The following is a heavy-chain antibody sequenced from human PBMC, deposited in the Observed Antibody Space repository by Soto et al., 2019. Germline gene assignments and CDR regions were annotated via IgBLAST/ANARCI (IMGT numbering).Heavy chain of an antibody. D-gene: IGHD3-10*01. CDR2: ISYDGSNK. CDR3: AKERITMVRGVSPVDY. Sequence: QVQLVESGGGVVQPGRSLRLSCAASGFTFSSYGMHWVRQAPGKGLEWVAVISYDGSNKYYADSVKGRFTISRDNSKHTLYLQMNSLRAEDTAVYYCAKERITMVRGVSPVDYWGQGTLVTVSS. CDR1: GFTFSSYG. V-gene: IGHV3-30*18. J-gene: IGHJ4*02.